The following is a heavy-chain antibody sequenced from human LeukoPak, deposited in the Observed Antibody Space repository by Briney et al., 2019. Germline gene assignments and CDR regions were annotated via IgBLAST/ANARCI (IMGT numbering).Heavy chain of an antibody. CDR1: GGSISSYY. Sequence: SETLSLTCTVSGGSISSYYWGWIRQPPGKGLEWIGYIYYSGSTNYNPSLKSRVTISVDTSKNQFSLKLSSVIAADTAVYYCARLGYYGSGRGGNWFDPWGQGTLVTVSS. V-gene: IGHV4-59*08. D-gene: IGHD3-10*01. CDR3: ARLGYYGSGRGGNWFDP. CDR2: IYYSGST. J-gene: IGHJ5*02.